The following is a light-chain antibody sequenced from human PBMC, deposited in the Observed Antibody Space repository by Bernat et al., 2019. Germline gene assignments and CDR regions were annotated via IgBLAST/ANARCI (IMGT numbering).Light chain of an antibody. J-gene: IGKJ5*01. V-gene: IGKV1-39*01. CDR3: QQTFRSPIS. CDR1: QSSSTY. CDR2: AAS. Sequence: DIQMTEAPSSLSTAVGDSVIITCRASQSSSTYLKWYQQKPGKATRVLIYAASTLQSGLPSRFSGSGSVTDFTLTISSLQPEDFATYYAQQTFRSPISFGQGTRL.